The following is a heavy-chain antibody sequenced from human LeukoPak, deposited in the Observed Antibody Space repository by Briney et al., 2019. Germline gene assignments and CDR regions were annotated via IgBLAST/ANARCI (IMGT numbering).Heavy chain of an antibody. V-gene: IGHV1-18*01. J-gene: IGHJ6*02. Sequence: ASVKVSCKASGYTFTSYGISWVRQAPGQGLEWMGWISAYNGNTNYAQKLQGRVTMTTDTSTSTAYMELRSLRSDDTAVYYCASYPFYGSGRNYYYYGMDVWGQGTTVTVSS. CDR1: GYTFTSYG. CDR3: ASYPFYGSGRNYYYYGMDV. D-gene: IGHD3-10*01. CDR2: ISAYNGNT.